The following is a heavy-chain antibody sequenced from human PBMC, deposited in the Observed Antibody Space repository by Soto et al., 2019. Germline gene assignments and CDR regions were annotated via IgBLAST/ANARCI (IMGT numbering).Heavy chain of an antibody. V-gene: IGHV1-24*01. Sequence: ASVKVSCNVSGYTLTELSMHWVRQAPGKGLEWMGGFDPEDGETIYAQKFQGRVTMTEDTSTDTAYMELSSLRSEDTAVYYCATADYYDSSVFDYWGQGTLVTVSS. J-gene: IGHJ4*02. CDR3: ATADYYDSSVFDY. CDR1: GYTLTELS. CDR2: FDPEDGET. D-gene: IGHD3-22*01.